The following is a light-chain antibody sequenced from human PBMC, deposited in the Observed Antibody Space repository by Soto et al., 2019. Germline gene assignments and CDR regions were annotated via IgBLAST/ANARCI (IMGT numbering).Light chain of an antibody. Sequence: QSALTQPASVSGSPGQSITISCTGTSSDVGGYNYVSWYQQHPGKAPKLMIYAVSNRPSGVSIRFSGSKSGNTASLTISGLQAEDEADYYCSSYTSSSTLFYVFGTGTKLTVL. CDR1: SSDVGGYNY. CDR3: SSYTSSSTLFYV. J-gene: IGLJ1*01. V-gene: IGLV2-14*01. CDR2: AVS.